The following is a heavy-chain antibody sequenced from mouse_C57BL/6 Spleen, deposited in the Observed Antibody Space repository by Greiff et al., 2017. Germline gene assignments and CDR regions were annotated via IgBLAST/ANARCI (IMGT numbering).Heavy chain of an antibody. CDR2: INYDGSST. CDR1: GFTFSDYY. J-gene: IGHJ4*01. D-gene: IGHD4-1*01. V-gene: IGHV5-16*01. Sequence: DVHLVESEGGLVQPGSSMKLSCTASGFTFSDYYMAWVRQVPEKGLEWVANINYDGSSTYYLDSLKSRFIISRDNAKNILYLQISSLKSEDTATYYCARKTGSYAMDYWGQGTSVTVSS. CDR3: ARKTGSYAMDY.